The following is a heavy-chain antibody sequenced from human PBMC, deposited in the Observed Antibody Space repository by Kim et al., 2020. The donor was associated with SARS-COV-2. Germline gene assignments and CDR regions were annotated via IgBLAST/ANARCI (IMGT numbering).Heavy chain of an antibody. CDR1: GGSFSGYY. CDR3: ARGSPGARPRYYYGMDV. CDR2: INHSGST. D-gene: IGHD6-6*01. V-gene: IGHV4-34*01. Sequence: SETLSLTCAVYGGSFSGYYWSWIRQPPGKGLEWIGEINHSGSTNYNPSLKSRVTISVDTSKNQFSLKLSSVTAADTAVYYCARGSPGARPRYYYGMDVWGQGTTVTVSS. J-gene: IGHJ6*02.